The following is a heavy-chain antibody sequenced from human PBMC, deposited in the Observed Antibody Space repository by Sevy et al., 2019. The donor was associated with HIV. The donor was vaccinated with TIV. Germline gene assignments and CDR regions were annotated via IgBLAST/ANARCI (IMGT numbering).Heavy chain of an antibody. CDR3: AADRGEDYCSGNSCQRHYYYGLDV. D-gene: IGHD2-15*01. CDR1: GYRLIEVS. J-gene: IGHJ6*02. Sequence: ASVKVSCKVSGYRLIEVSMHWVRQAPGKGLEWMGHLDPEDGETIYAQNFQGRVTMTEDTSTDTAYMEVSSLRSEDTACYYCAADRGEDYCSGNSCQRHYYYGLDVWGQGTTVTVSS. CDR2: LDPEDGET. V-gene: IGHV1-24*01.